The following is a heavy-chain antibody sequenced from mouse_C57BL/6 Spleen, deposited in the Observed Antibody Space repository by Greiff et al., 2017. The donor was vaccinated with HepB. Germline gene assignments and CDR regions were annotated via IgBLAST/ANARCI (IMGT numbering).Heavy chain of an antibody. V-gene: IGHV1-9*01. CDR3: ARSDDYDEVCFAY. CDR2: ILPGSGST. Sequence: VKLQESGAELMKPGASVKLSCKATGYTFTGYWIEWVKQRPGHGLEWIGEILPGSGSTNYNEKFKGKATFTADTSSNTAYMQLSRLTTEDSAIYYWARSDDYDEVCFAYWGQGTLVTVSA. J-gene: IGHJ3*01. CDR1: GYTFTGYW. D-gene: IGHD2-4*01.